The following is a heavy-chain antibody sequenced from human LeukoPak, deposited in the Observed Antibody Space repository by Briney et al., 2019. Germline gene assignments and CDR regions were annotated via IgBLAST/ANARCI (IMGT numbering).Heavy chain of an antibody. CDR1: GYTFTGYY. V-gene: IGHV1-2*02. D-gene: IGHD3-3*01. J-gene: IGHJ3*02. Sequence: ASVKVSCKASGYTFTGYYMHWVRQAPGQGLEWMGWINPNSGGTNYAQKFQGRVTMTRDTSISTAYMELSRLRSDDTAVYYCARDLTIFGVVSAFDIWGQGTMVTVSS. CDR3: ARDLTIFGVVSAFDI. CDR2: INPNSGGT.